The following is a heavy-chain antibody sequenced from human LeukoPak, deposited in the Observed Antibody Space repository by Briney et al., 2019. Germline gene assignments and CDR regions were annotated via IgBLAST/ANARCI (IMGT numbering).Heavy chain of an antibody. V-gene: IGHV3-11*01. CDR2: ISSSGSTI. D-gene: IGHD3-10*01. CDR1: GFTFSDYY. CDR3: AKDRNWELREADY. J-gene: IGHJ4*02. Sequence: PGGSLRLSCAASGFTFSDYYMSWIRQAPGKGLEWVSYISSSGSTIYYADSVKGRFTISRDSAKNSLYLQMNSLRAEDTAVYYCAKDRNWELREADYWGQGTLVTVSS.